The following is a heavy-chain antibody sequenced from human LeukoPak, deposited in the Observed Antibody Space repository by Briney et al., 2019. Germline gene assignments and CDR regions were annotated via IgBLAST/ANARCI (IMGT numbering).Heavy chain of an antibody. Sequence: GGSLRLSCAASGFTFGSYAMNWVRQAPGKGLEWVSPISSGSSFIYYADSVKGRFTISRDNAKNSLYLQMNSLRAEDTAIYYCARDQWGERWFDPWGQGTLVTVSS. J-gene: IGHJ5*02. CDR1: GFTFGSYA. V-gene: IGHV3-21*01. D-gene: IGHD1-26*01. CDR3: ARDQWGERWFDP. CDR2: ISSGSSFI.